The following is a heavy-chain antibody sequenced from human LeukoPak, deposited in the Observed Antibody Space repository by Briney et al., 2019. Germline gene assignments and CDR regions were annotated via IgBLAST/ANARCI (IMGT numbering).Heavy chain of an antibody. CDR3: VRDPPEDEWNSLDS. Sequence: PSETLSLTCTVSGGSLNGYYWNWARQAPGKGLEGIGFIHYSGLTIYSPSLQSRVSMSVDTSRNQFSLDLSSVTAADTALYYCVRDPPEDEWNSLDSWGQGILVTVSS. D-gene: IGHD1-7*01. CDR1: GGSLNGYY. CDR2: IHYSGLT. J-gene: IGHJ4*02. V-gene: IGHV4-59*01.